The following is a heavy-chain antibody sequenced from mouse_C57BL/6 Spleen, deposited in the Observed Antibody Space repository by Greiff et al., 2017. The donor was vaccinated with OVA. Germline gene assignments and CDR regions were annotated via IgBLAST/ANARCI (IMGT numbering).Heavy chain of an antibody. V-gene: IGHV1-69*01. CDR2: IDPSDSYT. J-gene: IGHJ2*01. Sequence: QVQLKQPGAELVMPGASVKLSCKASGYTFTSYWMHWVKQRPGQGLEWIGEIDPSDSYTNYNQKFKGKSTLTVDKSSSTAYMQLSSLTSEDSAVYYCAKWPYFDYWGQGTTLTVSS. CDR3: AKWPYFDY. CDR1: GYTFTSYW.